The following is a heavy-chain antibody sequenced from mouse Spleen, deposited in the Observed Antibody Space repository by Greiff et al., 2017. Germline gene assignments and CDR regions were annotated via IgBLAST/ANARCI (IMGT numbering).Heavy chain of an antibody. V-gene: IGHV1-82*01. Sequence: QVQLKESGPELVKPGASVKISCKASGYAFSSSWMNWVKQRPGKGLEWIGRIYPGDGDTNYNGKFKGKATLTADKSSSTAYMQLSSLTSEDSAVYFCASLITGFAYWGQGTLVTVSA. D-gene: IGHD1-1*01. J-gene: IGHJ3*01. CDR3: ASLITGFAY. CDR1: GYAFSSSW. CDR2: IYPGDGDT.